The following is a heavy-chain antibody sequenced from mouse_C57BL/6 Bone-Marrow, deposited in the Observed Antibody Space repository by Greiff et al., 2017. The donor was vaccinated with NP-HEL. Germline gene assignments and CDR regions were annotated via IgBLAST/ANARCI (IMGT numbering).Heavy chain of an antibody. CDR1: GYTFTSYW. CDR2: INPSSGYT. J-gene: IGHJ1*03. CDR3: ARENYGPHWYFDV. D-gene: IGHD1-1*02. Sequence: QVQLQQSGAELAKPGASVKLSCKASGYTFTSYWMHWVKQRPGQGLEWIGYINPSSGYTKYNQKFKDKATLTADKSSSTAYMQLSSLTYEDSAVYYCARENYGPHWYFDVWGTGTTVTVSS. V-gene: IGHV1-7*01.